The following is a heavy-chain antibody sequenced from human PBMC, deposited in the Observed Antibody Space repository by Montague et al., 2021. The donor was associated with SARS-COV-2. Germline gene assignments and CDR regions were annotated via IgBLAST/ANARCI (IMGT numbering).Heavy chain of an antibody. CDR3: SRGGGMIRGVVDF. Sequence: SLRLSCAVSGFTFDDYGMSWVRQAPGKGLEWVSSISRSGDGKAYGDSVKGRFTISRDNAKNSLYLQMNSLRVEDTAFYHCSRGGGMIRGVVDFWGQGILVTVSS. CDR1: GFTFDDYG. J-gene: IGHJ4*02. V-gene: IGHV3-20*01. D-gene: IGHD3-10*01. CDR2: ISRSGDGK.